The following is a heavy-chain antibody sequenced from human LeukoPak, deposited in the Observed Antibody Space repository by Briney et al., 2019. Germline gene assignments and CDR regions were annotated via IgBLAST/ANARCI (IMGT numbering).Heavy chain of an antibody. CDR2: ISYDGSNK. CDR1: GFTFSSYA. V-gene: IGHV3-30-3*01. Sequence: AGRSLRLSCAASGFTFSSYAMHWVRQAPGKGLEWVAVISYDGSNKYYADSVKGRFTISGDNSKNTLYLQMNSLRAEDTAVYYCARDRERWLQTFDYWGQGTLVTVSS. CDR3: ARDRERWLQTFDY. J-gene: IGHJ4*02. D-gene: IGHD5-24*01.